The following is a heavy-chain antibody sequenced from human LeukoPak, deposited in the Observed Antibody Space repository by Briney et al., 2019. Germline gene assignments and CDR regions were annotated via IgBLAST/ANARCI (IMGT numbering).Heavy chain of an antibody. V-gene: IGHV3-30-3*01. CDR1: GFTFSSYG. Sequence: GGSLRLSCAASGFTFSSYGMHWVRQAPGKGLEWVAVTSYDGSNKDYADSVKGRFTISRDNSKNTLYLQMDSLRTEDTALYYCAKAYYYGSEYGMDVWGQGTTVTVSS. CDR3: AKAYYYGSEYGMDV. D-gene: IGHD3-10*01. J-gene: IGHJ6*02. CDR2: TSYDGSNK.